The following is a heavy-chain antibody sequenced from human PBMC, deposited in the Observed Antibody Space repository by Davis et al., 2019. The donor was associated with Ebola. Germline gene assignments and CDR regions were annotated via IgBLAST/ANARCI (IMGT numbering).Heavy chain of an antibody. D-gene: IGHD5-24*01. CDR1: GYSFTSYW. J-gene: IGHJ6*03. CDR3: ATEMATTRQVFFYLDL. CDR2: IYPGDSDT. Sequence: GESLKISCKGSGYSFTSYWIGWVRQMPGKGLEWMGLIYPGDSDTRYSPSFQGQVTISADKSISTAYLQWSSLKASDTAMYFCATEMATTRQVFFYLDLWGKGTTVTVSS. V-gene: IGHV5-51*01.